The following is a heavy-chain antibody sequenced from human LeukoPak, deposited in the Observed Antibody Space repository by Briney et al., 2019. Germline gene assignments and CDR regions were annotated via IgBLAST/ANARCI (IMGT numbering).Heavy chain of an antibody. J-gene: IGHJ2*01. D-gene: IGHD4-11*01. V-gene: IGHV3-21*01. CDR2: ISSSSSYI. Sequence: PGGSLRLSCAASGFTFSSYSMNWVRQAPGKGLEWVSSISSSSSYIYYADSVKGRFTISRDNAKNSLYLQMNSLRAEDTAVYYCARDNYRDWYFDLWGRGTLVTVSS. CDR3: ARDNYRDWYFDL. CDR1: GFTFSSYS.